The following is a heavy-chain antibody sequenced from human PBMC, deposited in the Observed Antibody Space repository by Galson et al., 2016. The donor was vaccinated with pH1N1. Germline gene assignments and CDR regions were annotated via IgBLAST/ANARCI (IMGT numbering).Heavy chain of an antibody. CDR3: AIMYCGGDCPPGYFDL. D-gene: IGHD2-21*02. J-gene: IGHJ2*01. CDR2: MNPNSGNT. Sequence: SVKVSCKVTGGIFINSAINWVRQAPGRGPEWMGWMNPNSGNTGCSQKFQGRVTTTRNTSIRTAYMELSSQRSEDTAIYYCAIMYCGGDCPPGYFDLWGRGTLVTVSS. V-gene: IGHV1-8*02. CDR1: GGIFINSA.